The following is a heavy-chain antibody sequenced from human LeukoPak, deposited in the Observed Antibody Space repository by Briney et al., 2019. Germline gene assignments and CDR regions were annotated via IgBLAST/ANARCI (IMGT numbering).Heavy chain of an antibody. D-gene: IGHD1-26*01. V-gene: IGHV3-30*04. CDR2: ISYDGSNK. CDR3: ARVTLGYFDY. J-gene: IGHJ4*02. CDR1: GFTFSSYA. Sequence: PGRSLRLSCAASGFTFSSYAMHWVRQAPGKGLEWVAVISYDGSNKYYADSGKGRFTISRDNSKNTLYLQMNSLRAEDTAVYYCARVTLGYFDYWGQGTLVTVSS.